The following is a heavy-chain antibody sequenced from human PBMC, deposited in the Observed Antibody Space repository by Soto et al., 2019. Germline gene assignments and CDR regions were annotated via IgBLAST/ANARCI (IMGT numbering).Heavy chain of an antibody. CDR3: ARQSCSSTSCYSGVSWFAP. D-gene: IGHD2-2*01. Sequence: SETLALTCTVSGGSIRSYYWSWIRQPPGKGLEWIGHIYYSGSTNYNPSLKSRVSISVDTSKNPFSLKLSSVTAADTAVYYCARQSCSSTSCYSGVSWFAPRGQGTLVTVSS. CDR1: GGSIRSYY. J-gene: IGHJ5*02. V-gene: IGHV4-59*08. CDR2: IYYSGST.